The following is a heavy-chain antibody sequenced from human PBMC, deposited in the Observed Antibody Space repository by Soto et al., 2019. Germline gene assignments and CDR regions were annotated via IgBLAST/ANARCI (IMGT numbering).Heavy chain of an antibody. CDR1: GGTFSNSP. Sequence: QVQLVQSGAEVKKPGSSVKVSCKASGGTFSNSPISWVRQSPGQGLEWMGGTIPTFNTGNYAQKFQGRLMITADQYTNTADMELSSLRSEDTAVYYCAMRNSSGYYRYFDSWVQGTLVTVSS. CDR2: TIPTFNTG. D-gene: IGHD3-22*01. V-gene: IGHV1-69*01. J-gene: IGHJ4*02. CDR3: AMRNSSGYYRYFDS.